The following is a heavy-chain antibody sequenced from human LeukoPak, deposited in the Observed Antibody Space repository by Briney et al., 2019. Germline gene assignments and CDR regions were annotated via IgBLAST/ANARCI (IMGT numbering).Heavy chain of an antibody. CDR1: GFTFSSYN. Sequence: GGSLRLSCAASGFTFSSYNMNWVRQAPGKGLEWVSSITSGSSYIYYADSVKGRFTISRDNAKNSLYLQMNSLRAEDTAVYYCAELGITMIGGVWGKGTTVTISS. V-gene: IGHV3-21*01. CDR2: ITSGSSYI. D-gene: IGHD3-10*02. CDR3: AELGITMIGGV. J-gene: IGHJ6*04.